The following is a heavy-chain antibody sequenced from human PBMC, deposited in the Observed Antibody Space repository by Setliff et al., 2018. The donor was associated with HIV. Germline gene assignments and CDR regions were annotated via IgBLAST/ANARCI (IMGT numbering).Heavy chain of an antibody. CDR3: ARGRKKTLAVSGTRYFDF. CDR2: INHGGDT. CDR1: GQSISGYY. V-gene: IGHV4-34*01. J-gene: IGHJ4*02. D-gene: IGHD6-19*01. Sequence: SETLSLTCAVYGQSISGYYWSWIRQTPGKGLEWIGEINHGGDTNYNPSLKSRVTISVGSSYNHFSLKLSSVTAADMGVYYCARGRKKTLAVSGTRYFDFWGQGTLVTVS.